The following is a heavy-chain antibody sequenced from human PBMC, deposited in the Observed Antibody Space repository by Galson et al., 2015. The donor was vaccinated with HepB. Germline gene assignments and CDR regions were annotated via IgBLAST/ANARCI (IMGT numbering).Heavy chain of an antibody. CDR1: GYTLTELS. J-gene: IGHJ5*02. V-gene: IGHV1-24*01. D-gene: IGHD6-13*01. CDR2: FDPEDGET. CDR3: APWAGSSPTNWFDP. Sequence: SVKVSCKVSGYTLTELSMHWVRQAPGKGLEWMGGFDPEDGETIYAQKFQGRVTMTEDTSTDTAYMELSSLRSEDTAVYYCAPWAGSSPTNWFDPWGQGTLVTVSS.